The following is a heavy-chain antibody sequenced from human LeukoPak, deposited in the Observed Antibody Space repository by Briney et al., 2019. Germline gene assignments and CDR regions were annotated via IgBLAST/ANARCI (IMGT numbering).Heavy chain of an antibody. CDR3: ARHVFDILTGYNY. CDR1: GGSISSSSYY. D-gene: IGHD3-9*01. J-gene: IGHJ4*02. CDR2: IYYSGST. V-gene: IGHV4-39*01. Sequence: PSETLSLTCTVSGGSISSSSYYWGWIRQPPGKGQEWIGSIYYSGSTYYNPSLKSRVTISVDTSKNQFALKLSSVTAADTAVYYCARHVFDILTGYNYWGQGTLVTVSS.